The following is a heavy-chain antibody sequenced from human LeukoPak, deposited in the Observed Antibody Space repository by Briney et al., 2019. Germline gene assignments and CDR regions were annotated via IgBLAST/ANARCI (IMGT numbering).Heavy chain of an antibody. CDR2: MNPNSGNT. V-gene: IGHV1-8*01. J-gene: IGHJ4*02. D-gene: IGHD4-17*01. CDR3: ARGGYGDYVEGYYFDY. CDR1: GYTFTSYD. Sequence: ASVKVSCKASGYTFTSYDINWVRQATGQGLEWMGWMNPNSGNTGYAQKFQGRVTMTRNTSISTAYMELSSLRSEDTAVYYCARGGYGDYVEGYYFDYWGQGTLVTVSS.